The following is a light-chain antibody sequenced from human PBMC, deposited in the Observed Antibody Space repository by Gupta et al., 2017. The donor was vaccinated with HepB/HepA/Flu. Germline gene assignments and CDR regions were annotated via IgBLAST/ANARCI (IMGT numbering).Light chain of an antibody. V-gene: IGLV3-1*01. Sequence: SYELTQPLSVSVSPGQTAPITCSGDKVGDKYVCWYQQKPGQSPVLVINQNYKRPSGIPERFSGSNSGTTATLTISGTQDIDEADYYCQAWDSRIGVFGTGTKVNVL. CDR1: KVGDKY. CDR3: QAWDSRIGV. CDR2: QNY. J-gene: IGLJ1*01.